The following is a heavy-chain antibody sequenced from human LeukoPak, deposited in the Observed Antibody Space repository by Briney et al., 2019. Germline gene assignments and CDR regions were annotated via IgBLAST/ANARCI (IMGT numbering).Heavy chain of an antibody. J-gene: IGHJ4*02. CDR3: ARAQTYYYGSANPYYFDY. CDR2: IIPILGIA. V-gene: IGHV1-69*04. Sequence: SVKVSCKASGGTFSSYAISWVRQAPGQGLEWMGRIIPILGIANYAQKFQGRATITADKSTSTAYMELSSLRSEDTAVYYCARAQTYYYGSANPYYFDYWGQGTLVTVSS. D-gene: IGHD3-10*01. CDR1: GGTFSSYA.